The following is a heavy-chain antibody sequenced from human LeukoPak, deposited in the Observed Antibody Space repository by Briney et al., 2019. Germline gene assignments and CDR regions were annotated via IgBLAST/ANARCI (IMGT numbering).Heavy chain of an antibody. D-gene: IGHD1-26*01. V-gene: IGHV3-9*01. J-gene: IGHJ3*02. CDR1: GFTFDDYA. CDR2: ISWNSGSI. Sequence: PGRSLRLSCAASGFTFDDYAMHWVRQAPGKGLEWVSGISWNSGSIGYADSVKGRFTISRDNAKNSLYLQMNSLRAEDTALYYCAKDSGSYYRYAFDIWGQGTMVTVSS. CDR3: AKDSGSYYRYAFDI.